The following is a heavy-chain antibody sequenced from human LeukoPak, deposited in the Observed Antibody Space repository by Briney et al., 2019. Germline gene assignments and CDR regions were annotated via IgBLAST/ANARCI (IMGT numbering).Heavy chain of an antibody. CDR3: ARNLKEYGYYYYYMDV. CDR2: IIPIFGTA. D-gene: IGHD2/OR15-2a*01. CDR1: GGTFSSYA. V-gene: IGHV1-69*05. J-gene: IGHJ6*03. Sequence: SVKVSCKASGGTFSSYAISWVRQAPGQGLEWMGRIIPIFGTANYAQKFQGRVTITTDESTSTAYMELSSLRSEDTAVYYCARNLKEYGYYYYYMDVWGKGTTVTVFS.